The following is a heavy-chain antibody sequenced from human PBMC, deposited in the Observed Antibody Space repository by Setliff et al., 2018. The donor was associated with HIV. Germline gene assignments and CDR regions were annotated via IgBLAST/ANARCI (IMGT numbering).Heavy chain of an antibody. CDR2: IYYSGST. J-gene: IGHJ3*01. CDR1: GGSISSSSYY. D-gene: IGHD4-17*01. V-gene: IGHV4-39*07. Sequence: PSETLSLTCTVSGGSISSSSYYWGWIRQPPGKGLEWIGSIYYSGSTYYNPSLKSRVTISVDTSKHQFSLKLSSVTAADTAVYYCARVQMAYAAFDVWGQGTMVTVSS. CDR3: ARVQMAYAAFDV.